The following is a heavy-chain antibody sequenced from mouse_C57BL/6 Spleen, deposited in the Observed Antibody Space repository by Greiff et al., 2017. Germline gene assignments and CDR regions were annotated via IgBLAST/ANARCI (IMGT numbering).Heavy chain of an antibody. Sequence: VQLQQPGAELVKPGASVKMSCKASGYTFTSYWITWVKQRPGQGLEWIGDIYPGSGSTNYNEKFKSKATLTVDTSSSTAYMQLSSLTSEDSAVYYCARRDYGSSYEYWYVDVWGTGTTVTVSS. V-gene: IGHV1-55*01. CDR3: ARRDYGSSYEYWYVDV. J-gene: IGHJ1*03. D-gene: IGHD1-1*01. CDR1: GYTFTSYW. CDR2: IYPGSGST.